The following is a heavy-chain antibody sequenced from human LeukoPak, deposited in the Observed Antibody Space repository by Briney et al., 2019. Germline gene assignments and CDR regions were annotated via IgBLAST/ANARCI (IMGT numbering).Heavy chain of an antibody. CDR1: GGSISGTYY. CDR3: ARRWVYDKRAFDA. CDR2: VYYTGTT. V-gene: IGHV4-59*08. D-gene: IGHD3-16*01. Sequence: PSETLSLTCTVSGGSISGTYYWSWIRQPPGKGLEWIGYVYYTGTTDSNPSLKSRVTISLDTSKNQFSLNLSSVTAADTAVYYCARRWVYDKRAFDAWGQGTMVTVSS. J-gene: IGHJ3*01.